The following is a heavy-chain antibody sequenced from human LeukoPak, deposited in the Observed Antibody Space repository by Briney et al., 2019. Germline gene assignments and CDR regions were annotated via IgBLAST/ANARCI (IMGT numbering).Heavy chain of an antibody. D-gene: IGHD6-19*01. CDR3: ARGPAYSSGWYRFDP. Sequence: GESLKISCKGSGYSLTSYWIGWVRQMPGKGLDWMGIIYPGDSDTRYSPSFRGQVTISADKSISTAYLQWSSLKASDTAMYYCARGPAYSSGWYRFDPWGQGTLVTVSS. CDR1: GYSLTSYW. V-gene: IGHV5-51*01. J-gene: IGHJ5*02. CDR2: IYPGDSDT.